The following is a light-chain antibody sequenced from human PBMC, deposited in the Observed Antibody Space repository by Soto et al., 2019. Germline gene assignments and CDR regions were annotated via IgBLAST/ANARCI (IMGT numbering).Light chain of an antibody. CDR2: VAS. Sequence: DIQMTQSPSSLSASVGDRVTMTCRASQDIVINLGWSQQKPGKAPKRLIYVASSLQSGVPSRFSGSGSGTEFTLTISSLQPEDFASYFCLQHNAYPWTFGQGTKVDIK. CDR1: QDIVIN. V-gene: IGKV1-17*01. J-gene: IGKJ1*01. CDR3: LQHNAYPWT.